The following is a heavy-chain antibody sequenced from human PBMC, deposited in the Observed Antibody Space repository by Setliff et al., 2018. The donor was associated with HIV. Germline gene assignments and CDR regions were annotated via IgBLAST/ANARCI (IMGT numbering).Heavy chain of an antibody. CDR1: RASISSGGYY. D-gene: IGHD4-17*01. CDR2: IYYSGNT. J-gene: IGHJ3*02. Sequence: SETLSLTCTVSRASISSGGYYWSRIRQRPGEGLEWIGYIYYSGNTFYNPSLKSRVTISVDTSKNQFSLKLSSVTAADTALYYCARVYGDYVEGAFDIWGQGTMVTVSS. V-gene: IGHV4-31*03. CDR3: ARVYGDYVEGAFDI.